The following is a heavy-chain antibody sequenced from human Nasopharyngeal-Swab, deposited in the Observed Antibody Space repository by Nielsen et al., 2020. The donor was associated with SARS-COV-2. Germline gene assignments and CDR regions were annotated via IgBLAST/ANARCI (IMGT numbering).Heavy chain of an antibody. D-gene: IGHD1-26*01. CDR1: GGTFTGSA. Sequence: SVKVSCKASGGTFTGSATSWGRQPPGHGLEWMGTIIPLLNRTNYAQKFQGSVTVTADKPTSTAYLLLSSLRAEDTAVYYCAKEGVVGATTGVVYWGQGTLVTVSS. CDR3: AKEGVVGATTGVVY. V-gene: IGHV1-69*04. CDR2: IIPLLNRT. J-gene: IGHJ4*02.